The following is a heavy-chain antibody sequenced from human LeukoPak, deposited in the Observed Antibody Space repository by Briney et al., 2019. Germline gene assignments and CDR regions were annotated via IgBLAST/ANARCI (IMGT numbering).Heavy chain of an antibody. CDR3: ARDGDYGDYEY. CDR1: GSSVTSGSYY. Sequence: SENLSLTCAVSGSSVTSGSYYWCWIRQPAGKGLEWIGRIHTSGTTNYNPSLKSRATISADTSKNQFSLKLTSVTAADTAVYYCARDGDYGDYEYWGQGTLVTVSS. V-gene: IGHV4-61*02. J-gene: IGHJ4*02. CDR2: IHTSGTT. D-gene: IGHD4-17*01.